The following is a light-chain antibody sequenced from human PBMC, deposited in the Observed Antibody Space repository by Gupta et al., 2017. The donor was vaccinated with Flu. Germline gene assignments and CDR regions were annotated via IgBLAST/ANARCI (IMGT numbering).Light chain of an antibody. V-gene: IGKV3-11*01. CDR3: EKRDNWL. CDR1: QSVSSRH. CDR2: DAS. J-gene: IGKJ4*01. Sequence: EVVLTQSPATLSLSPGERATFSCRASQSVSSRHSAWYQPKPGQAPSLLIYDASNRATGITARFSGSGSGKDVNLTNSRVQHEDFGVYECEKRDNWLFGGGTKVEIK.